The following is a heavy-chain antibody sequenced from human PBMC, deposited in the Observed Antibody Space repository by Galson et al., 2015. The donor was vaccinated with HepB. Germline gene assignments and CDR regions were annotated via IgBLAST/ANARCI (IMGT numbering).Heavy chain of an antibody. CDR3: ARRGRELNMDV. CDR2: IHYRRIT. J-gene: IGHJ6*04. D-gene: IGHD3-10*01. V-gene: IGHV4-59*08. Sequence: QVQLRESGPGLVKASETLSLPCTVSGVSINTYYWSWIRQHPGKGLERTGFIHYRRITNHAPSLKGRVTMSVDTSKNQFSLKVNSVTAADAAVYFCARRGRELNMDVWGKGTMVTVAS. CDR1: GVSINTYY.